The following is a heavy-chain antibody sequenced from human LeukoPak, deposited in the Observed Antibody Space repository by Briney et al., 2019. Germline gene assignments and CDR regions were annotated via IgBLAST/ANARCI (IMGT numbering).Heavy chain of an antibody. V-gene: IGHV4-59*12. CDR1: GGSISTYY. D-gene: IGHD3-10*01. CDR3: ARGGFGAYYYGSGSYHWFDP. Sequence: SETLSLTCTVSGGSISTYYWSWVRQPPGKGLEWIGYVYYSGNTNYNPSPKSRVTISVDTSKNQFSLKLSSVTAADTAVYYCARGGFGAYYYGSGSYHWFDPWGQGTLVTVSS. J-gene: IGHJ5*02. CDR2: VYYSGNT.